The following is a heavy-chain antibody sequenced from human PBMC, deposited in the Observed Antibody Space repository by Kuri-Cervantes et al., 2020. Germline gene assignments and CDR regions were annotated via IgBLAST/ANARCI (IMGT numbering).Heavy chain of an antibody. Sequence: SEILSLTCAVSGYSISSGYYWGWIRQPPGKGLEWIGSIYHSGSTYYNPSLKSRDTISVDTSKNQFSLKLSSVTAADTAVYYCARGRPRRGYSYGGNWFDPWGQGTLVTVSS. CDR3: ARGRPRRGYSYGGNWFDP. CDR1: GYSISSGYY. J-gene: IGHJ5*02. D-gene: IGHD5-18*01. V-gene: IGHV4-38-2*01. CDR2: IYHSGST.